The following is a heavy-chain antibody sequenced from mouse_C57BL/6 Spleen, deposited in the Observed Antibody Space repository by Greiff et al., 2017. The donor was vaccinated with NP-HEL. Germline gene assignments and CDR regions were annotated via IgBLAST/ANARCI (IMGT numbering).Heavy chain of an antibody. Sequence: VQLKQPGAELVKPGASVKMSCKASGYTFTSYWITWVKQRPGQGLEWIGDIYPGSGSTNYNEKFKSKATLTVDTSSSTAYMQLSSLTSEDSAVYYCARGLTTVEEFAYWGQGTLVTVSA. V-gene: IGHV1-55*01. J-gene: IGHJ3*01. CDR3: ARGLTTVEEFAY. CDR2: IYPGSGST. D-gene: IGHD1-1*01. CDR1: GYTFTSYW.